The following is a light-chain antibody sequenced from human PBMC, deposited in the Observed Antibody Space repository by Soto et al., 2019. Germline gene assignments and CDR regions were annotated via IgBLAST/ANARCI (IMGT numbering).Light chain of an antibody. V-gene: IGLV2-14*01. CDR1: SSDVGGYNY. J-gene: IGLJ1*01. CDR2: AVS. CDR3: SSYTTSSTLLYV. Sequence: QSALTQPASASGSPGQSITISCTGTSSDVGGYNYVSWYQQHPGKAPKLMIYAVSNRPSGVSTRFSGSKSGNTASLTISGLQAEDEADYHCSSYTTSSTLLYVFGTGTKVTVL.